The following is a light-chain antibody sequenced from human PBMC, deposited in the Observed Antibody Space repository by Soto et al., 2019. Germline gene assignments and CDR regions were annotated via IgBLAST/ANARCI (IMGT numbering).Light chain of an antibody. CDR2: LEGSGSY. V-gene: IGLV4-60*03. Sequence: QSVLTQSSSASASLGSSVKLTCTLSSGHSSYIIAWHQQQPGKAPRYLMKLEGSGSYNKGSGVPDRFSGSSSGADRYLTISNLQSGDEADYYCETWDSKVFGGGTKLTVL. CDR1: SGHSSYI. J-gene: IGLJ2*01. CDR3: ETWDSKV.